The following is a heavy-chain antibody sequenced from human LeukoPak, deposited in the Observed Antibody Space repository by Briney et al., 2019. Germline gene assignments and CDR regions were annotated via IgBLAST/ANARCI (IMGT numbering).Heavy chain of an antibody. CDR2: IRGDASRL. V-gene: IGHV3-7*01. D-gene: IGHD6-19*01. CDR3: ARDRNYCSSDRCYDVFDI. J-gene: IGHJ3*02. Sequence: SGGSLRLSCVASGFSIGPFGMTWVRQAPGKGLEWVANIRGDASRLYYVDSVKGRFTISRDNAKNSLYLQMSNLRAEDTSVYYCARDRNYCSSDRCYDVFDIWGQGTMVTVSS. CDR1: GFSIGPFG.